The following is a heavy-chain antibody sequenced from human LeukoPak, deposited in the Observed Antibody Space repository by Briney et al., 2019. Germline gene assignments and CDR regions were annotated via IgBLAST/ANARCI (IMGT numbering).Heavy chain of an antibody. CDR1: GYTFTSYG. J-gene: IGHJ4*02. Sequence: ASVKVSCKASGYTFTSYGTSWVRQAPGQGLEWMGWISAYNGNTNYAQKVQGRVTMTTDTSTSTAYMEMRSLRYDDTAVYYCARGTIYYYDSSGYYPFDYWGQGTLVTVSS. CDR2: ISAYNGNT. D-gene: IGHD3-22*01. CDR3: ARGTIYYYDSSGYYPFDY. V-gene: IGHV1-18*01.